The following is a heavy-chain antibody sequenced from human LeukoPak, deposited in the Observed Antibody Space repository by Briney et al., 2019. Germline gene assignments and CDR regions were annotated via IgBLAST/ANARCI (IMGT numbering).Heavy chain of an antibody. Sequence: SETLSLTCTVSGGSISSSSYYWGWIRQPPGKGLEWIGSVYYSGSAYYNPSLRSRVTISVDTSKNQFSLKLSSVTAADTAVYYCASAEPRGIIWYPYWGQGTLVTVSS. CDR1: GGSISSSSYY. CDR2: VYYSGSA. V-gene: IGHV4-39*07. J-gene: IGHJ4*02. D-gene: IGHD6-13*01. CDR3: ASAEPRGIIWYPY.